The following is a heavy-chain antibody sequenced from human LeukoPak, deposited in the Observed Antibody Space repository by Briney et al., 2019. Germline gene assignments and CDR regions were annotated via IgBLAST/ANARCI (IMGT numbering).Heavy chain of an antibody. Sequence: SETLSLTCTVSGASINSYYWSWIRQPPGKGLEWIGYIYYSGSTNYNPSLKSRVTISVDTSKNQFSLKLSSVTAADTAVYYCARGVHYYARTRRSRSPSGDAFDIWGQGTMVTVSS. V-gene: IGHV4-59*12. D-gene: IGHD3-10*01. CDR3: ARGVHYYARTRRSRSPSGDAFDI. CDR1: GASINSYY. CDR2: IYYSGST. J-gene: IGHJ3*02.